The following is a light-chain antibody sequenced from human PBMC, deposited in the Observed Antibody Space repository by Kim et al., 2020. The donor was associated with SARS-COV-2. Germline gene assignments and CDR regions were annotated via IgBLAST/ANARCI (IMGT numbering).Light chain of an antibody. V-gene: IGLV2-11*03. J-gene: IGLJ2*01. Sequence: QSVTISCTGTSSDVGGYNYVSWYQQHPGKAPRLMMFDVIKRPSGVPDRFSGSKSGNTASLTISGLQVEDEADYYCCSYAGTHTVVFGGGTQLTVL. CDR1: SSDVGGYNY. CDR2: DVI. CDR3: CSYAGTHTVV.